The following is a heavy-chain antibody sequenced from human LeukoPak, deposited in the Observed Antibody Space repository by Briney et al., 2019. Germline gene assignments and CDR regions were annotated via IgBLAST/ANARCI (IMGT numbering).Heavy chain of an antibody. D-gene: IGHD3/OR15-3a*01. J-gene: IGHJ3*01. CDR3: AKVVGTGYLHFGGFDV. Sequence: GGSLRLSYAASGFILSTYWMHWVRQAPGKGRECVAGLSYDGANKYYANSVKGRFTISRDNSKNTVYLEMNSLRAEDTAVYYCAKVVGTGYLHFGGFDVWGQGTMVTASS. V-gene: IGHV3-30*18. CDR1: GFILSTYW. CDR2: LSYDGANK.